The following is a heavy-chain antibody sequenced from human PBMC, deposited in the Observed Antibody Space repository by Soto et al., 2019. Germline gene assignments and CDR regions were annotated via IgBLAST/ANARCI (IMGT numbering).Heavy chain of an antibody. CDR2: ISYDGSNK. CDR1: GFTFSSYA. J-gene: IGHJ4*02. V-gene: IGHV3-30-3*01. CDR3: ARDLGDCGGDCYSKGFDY. D-gene: IGHD2-21*02. Sequence: GGSLRLSCAASGFTFSSYAMHWVRQAPGKGLEWVAVISYDGSNKYYADSVKGRFTISRDNSKNTLYLQMNSLRAEDTAVYYCARDLGDCGGDCYSKGFDYWGQGTLVTVSS.